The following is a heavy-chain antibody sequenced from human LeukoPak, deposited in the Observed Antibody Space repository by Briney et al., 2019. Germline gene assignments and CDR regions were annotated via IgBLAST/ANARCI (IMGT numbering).Heavy chain of an antibody. D-gene: IGHD3-16*01. Sequence: PSETLSLTCAVSGYSISSGYYWGWIRQPPGKGLEWIGSIYHSGSTNYNPSLKSRVTISVDTSKNQFSLKLSSVTAADTAVYYCARQSTLGGDWFDPWGQGTLVTVSS. V-gene: IGHV4-38-2*01. CDR2: IYHSGST. CDR3: ARQSTLGGDWFDP. CDR1: GYSISSGYY. J-gene: IGHJ5*02.